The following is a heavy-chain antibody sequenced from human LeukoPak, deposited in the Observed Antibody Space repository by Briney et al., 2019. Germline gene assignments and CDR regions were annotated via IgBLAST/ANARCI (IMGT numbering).Heavy chain of an antibody. CDR3: AESTQFDY. Sequence: GGSLRLSCAASGFTFNTYAKTWVRQTPGKGLQRVSSISGSGVTWYADSVKGRFTISRDNSKNTLYLQMNDLRAEDTAVYYCAESTQFDYWGQGTLVTVSS. CDR1: GFTFNTYA. CDR2: ISGSGVT. V-gene: IGHV3-23*01. J-gene: IGHJ4*02.